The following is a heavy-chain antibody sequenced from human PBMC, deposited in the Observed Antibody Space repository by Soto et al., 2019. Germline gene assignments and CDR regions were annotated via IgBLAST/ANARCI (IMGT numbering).Heavy chain of an antibody. J-gene: IGHJ3*02. D-gene: IGHD3-9*01. Sequence: SETLSLTCTVSGGSISGYYWSWIRQPPGKGLEWIGYIYYSGSTNYNPSLKSRVTISVDTSKNQFSLKLSSVTAADTAVYSCARCWRYFDWPTGDAFDIWGQGTMVTVSS. CDR2: IYYSGST. CDR3: ARCWRYFDWPTGDAFDI. V-gene: IGHV4-59*01. CDR1: GGSISGYY.